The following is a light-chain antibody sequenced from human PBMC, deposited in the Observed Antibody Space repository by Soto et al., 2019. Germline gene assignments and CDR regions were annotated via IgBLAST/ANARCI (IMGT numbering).Light chain of an antibody. V-gene: IGKV1D-12*01. CDR1: QAINRW. CDR2: TAS. Sequence: DFQITQSPSSVSASVGDRVTITCRASQAINRWLAWYQQKPGKAPRLLIYTASTLQSGVPSRFSGSGSGTDFTLTISNLQPEDFATYYCLQASKFPLTFGGGTKVEIK. CDR3: LQASKFPLT. J-gene: IGKJ4*01.